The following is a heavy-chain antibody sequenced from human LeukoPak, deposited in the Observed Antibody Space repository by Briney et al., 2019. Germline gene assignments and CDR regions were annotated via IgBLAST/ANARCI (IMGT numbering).Heavy chain of an antibody. Sequence: PSETLSLTCSVSGGAISSYYWSWIRQPPGKGLEWLGYIYYSGTTIYSPSLTSRLTISVDTSKNQFSLLLSSVAAADTAVYYCARDPRTLVGASYWYFDLWGRGTLVTVSS. V-gene: IGHV4-59*01. D-gene: IGHD1-26*01. CDR1: GGAISSYY. J-gene: IGHJ2*01. CDR3: ARDPRTLVGASYWYFDL. CDR2: IYYSGTT.